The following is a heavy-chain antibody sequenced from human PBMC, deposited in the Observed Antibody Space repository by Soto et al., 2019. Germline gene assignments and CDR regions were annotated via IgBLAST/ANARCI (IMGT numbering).Heavy chain of an antibody. V-gene: IGHV4-34*01. D-gene: IGHD3-3*01. CDR3: ARGGLLGWFPTPYYFDY. CDR2: INHSGST. Sequence: ESLSLTCSVYGVSFSGYYWSWIRQPPGKGLEWIGEINHSGSTNYNPSLKSRVTISLDTSKNQFSLNPRSVTAADTAVYYCARGGLLGWFPTPYYFDYWGQGTLVTVYS. CDR1: GVSFSGYY. J-gene: IGHJ4*02.